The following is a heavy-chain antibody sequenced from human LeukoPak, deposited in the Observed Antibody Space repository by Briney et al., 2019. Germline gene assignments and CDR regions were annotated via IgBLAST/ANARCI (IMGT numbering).Heavy chain of an antibody. V-gene: IGHV3-48*04. D-gene: IGHD3-22*01. CDR1: GFTFSSYW. CDR2: ISSSGSTI. J-gene: IGHJ3*02. CDR3: ARDLYYYDSSGSYAFDI. Sequence: QPGGSLRLSCAASGFTFSSYWMSWVRQAPGKGLEWVSYISSSGSTIYYADSVKGRFTISRDNAKNSLYLQMNSLRAEDTAVYYCARDLYYYDSSGSYAFDIWGQGTMVTVSS.